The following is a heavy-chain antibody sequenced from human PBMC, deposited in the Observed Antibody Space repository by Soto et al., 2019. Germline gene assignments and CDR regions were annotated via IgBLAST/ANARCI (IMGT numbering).Heavy chain of an antibody. Sequence: PSEILSLTCTVSGGSISSGDYYWSWIRQPPGKGLEWIGYIYYSGSTYYNPSLKSRVTISVDTSKNQFSLKLSSVTAADTAVYYCARDVRFLAYGYGMDVWGQGTTVTVSS. D-gene: IGHD3-3*01. CDR3: ARDVRFLAYGYGMDV. J-gene: IGHJ6*02. CDR2: IYYSGST. CDR1: GGSISSGDYY. V-gene: IGHV4-30-4*01.